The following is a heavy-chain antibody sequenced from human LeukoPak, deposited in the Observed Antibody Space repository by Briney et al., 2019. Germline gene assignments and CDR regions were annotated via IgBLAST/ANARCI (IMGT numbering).Heavy chain of an antibody. CDR2: IIPMFGTA. CDR1: GGTFSSYA. Sequence: SVKVSCKASGGTFSSYAISWVRQAPGQGLEWMGGIIPMFGTANYAQKFQGRVTITADESTSTAYMELSSLRSEDTAVYYCASPQTYYYDSSGYYPFDYWGQGTLVTVSS. CDR3: ASPQTYYYDSSGYYPFDY. D-gene: IGHD3-22*01. V-gene: IGHV1-69*01. J-gene: IGHJ4*02.